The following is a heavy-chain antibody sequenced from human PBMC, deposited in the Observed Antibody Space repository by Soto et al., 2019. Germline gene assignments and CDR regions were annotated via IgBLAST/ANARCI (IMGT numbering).Heavy chain of an antibody. CDR3: ARGVRNRNGPKATPFEY. D-gene: IGHD1-1*01. CDR1: GGSITTYY. Sequence: QVQLQESGPGLVKPSETLSLICTVSGGSITTYYWSWIRQPPGKGLEWIGYIYYSGGTNYYPSLKSRVTMSVDTSKNQFSLQLSSVTAADTAVYYCARGVRNRNGPKATPFEYWGRGTQVTVSS. V-gene: IGHV4-59*01. J-gene: IGHJ4*02. CDR2: IYYSGGT.